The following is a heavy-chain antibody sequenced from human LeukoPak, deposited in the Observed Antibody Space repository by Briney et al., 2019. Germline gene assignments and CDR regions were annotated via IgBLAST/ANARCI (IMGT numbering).Heavy chain of an antibody. CDR1: GFTFSSYG. CDR3: AKDTHIGYGDPSALYDY. J-gene: IGHJ4*02. V-gene: IGHV3-30*02. Sequence: PGGSLRLSCAASGFTFSSYGMHWVRQAPGKGLEWVAFIRYDGSNKYFADSVKGRFTNSRDNSKNTLFLQMNSLRAEDTAVYYCAKDTHIGYGDPSALYDYWGQGTLVTVSS. CDR2: IRYDGSNK. D-gene: IGHD4-17*01.